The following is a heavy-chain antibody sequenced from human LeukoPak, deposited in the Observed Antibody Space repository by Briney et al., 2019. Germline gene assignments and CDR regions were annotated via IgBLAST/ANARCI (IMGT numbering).Heavy chain of an antibody. CDR1: GLTFSDYA. CDR2: ISGSGGGT. J-gene: IGHJ6*02. CDR3: AKGHDDSIGNYRYYYYGMDV. V-gene: IGHV3-23*01. D-gene: IGHD3-22*01. Sequence: PGGSLRLSCVASGLTFSDYAMSWVRQAPGKGLEWVSAISGSGGGTYYADSVKGRFTISRGNSKNTLYLQMNSVRAEDTAVYYCAKGHDDSIGNYRYYYYGMDVWGQGTTVTVSS.